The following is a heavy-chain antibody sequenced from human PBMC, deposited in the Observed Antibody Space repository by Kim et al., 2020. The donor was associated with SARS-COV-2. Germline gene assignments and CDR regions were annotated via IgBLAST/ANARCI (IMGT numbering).Heavy chain of an antibody. CDR3: TRGGWLPDDY. CDR1: GFTFSSYW. CDR2: IKSDGSIT. D-gene: IGHD5-12*01. J-gene: IGHJ4*02. Sequence: GGSLRLSCAVSGFTFSSYWMHWVRQAPGKGLVWVSRIKSDGSITSYADSVKGRFTISRDNAKNTLYLQMNSPRTEDTAVYYCTRGGWLPDDYWGQGTLVT. V-gene: IGHV3-74*01.